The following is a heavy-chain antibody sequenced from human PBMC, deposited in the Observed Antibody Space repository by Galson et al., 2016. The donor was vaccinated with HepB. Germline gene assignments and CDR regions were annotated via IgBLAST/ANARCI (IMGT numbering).Heavy chain of an antibody. CDR1: GFTFNTYG. CDR2: ISSSSDII. CDR3: ARNPEVNIILQH. Sequence: SLRLSCAASGFTFNTYGMNWVRQAPGKGLEWISFISSSSDIIHYADSVKGRFTIYRDNAKNALHLQMNSLRDEDMAVYYCARNPEVNIILQHWGQGTLVTVSS. D-gene: IGHD2/OR15-2a*01. J-gene: IGHJ1*01. V-gene: IGHV3-48*02.